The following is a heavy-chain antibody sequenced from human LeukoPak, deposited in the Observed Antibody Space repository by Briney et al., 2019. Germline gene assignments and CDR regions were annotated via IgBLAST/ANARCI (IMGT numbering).Heavy chain of an antibody. J-gene: IGHJ4*02. CDR1: GGSISSYH. CDR2: IYYSGST. Sequence: SETLSLTCTVSGGSISSYHWNWIRQPPGKGLEWIGYIYYSGSTDYNPSLKSRVTISVDTSKNQFSLKLSSVTAADTAVYYCARGLGFRGGWYRYDYWGQGTLVTVSS. D-gene: IGHD6-19*01. V-gene: IGHV4-59*12. CDR3: ARGLGFRGGWYRYDY.